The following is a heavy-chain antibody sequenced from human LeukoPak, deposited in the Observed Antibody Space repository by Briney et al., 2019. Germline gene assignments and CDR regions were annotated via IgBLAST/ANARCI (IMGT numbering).Heavy chain of an antibody. J-gene: IGHJ4*02. D-gene: IGHD6-19*01. CDR3: AMGVSVAGTRRSFDY. V-gene: IGHV3-74*01. CDR2: INSDGSWT. Sequence: GGSLRLSCAASGNYWMHWVRQAPGKGLVWVSHINSDGSWTSYADSVKGRFTISRDNSKNTLYLQMNSLGAEDTAVYYCAMGVSVAGTRRSFDYWGQGTLVTVSS. CDR1: GNYW.